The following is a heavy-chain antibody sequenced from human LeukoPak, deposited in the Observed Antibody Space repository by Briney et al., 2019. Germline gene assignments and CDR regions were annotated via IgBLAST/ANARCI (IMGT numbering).Heavy chain of an antibody. CDR3: AGDSGSSWYYY. D-gene: IGHD6-13*01. Sequence: ASVKVSCKASGYTFTGYYMHWVRQAPGQGLEWMGWINPNSGDTNYAQKFQGRVTMTRDTSISTAYMELTRLRSDDTAVYYCAGDSGSSWYYYWGQGTLVTVSS. V-gene: IGHV1-2*02. CDR2: INPNSGDT. J-gene: IGHJ4*02. CDR1: GYTFTGYY.